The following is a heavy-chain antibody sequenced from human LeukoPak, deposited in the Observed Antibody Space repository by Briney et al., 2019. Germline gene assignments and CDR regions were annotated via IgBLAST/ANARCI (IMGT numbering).Heavy chain of an antibody. Sequence: SGTLSLTCAVSGGSISSSNWWSWVRLPPGKGLEWIGEIYHSGSTNYNPSLESRVTISIDTSNNHFSLKLSSVNAADTAVYYCARDLATAFAYWGQGTLVTVSS. D-gene: IGHD6-13*01. CDR2: IYHSGST. CDR3: ARDLATAFAY. V-gene: IGHV4-4*02. J-gene: IGHJ4*02. CDR1: GGSISSSNW.